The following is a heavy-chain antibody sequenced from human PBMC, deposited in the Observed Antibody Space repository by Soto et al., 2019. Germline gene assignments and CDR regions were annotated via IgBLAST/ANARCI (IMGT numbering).Heavy chain of an antibody. Sequence: GGALRLSCAASGFSFSSYGMHWVRQAPGRGLEWVTVISNDGNRKYYGESVKGRFSVSRDNDKDTLYLQMNGLRPEDTGVYYCAKDRRQLSALDMWGQGTTVTVSS. CDR1: GFSFSSYG. D-gene: IGHD6-6*01. CDR3: AKDRRQLSALDM. V-gene: IGHV3-30*18. CDR2: ISNDGNRK. J-gene: IGHJ3*02.